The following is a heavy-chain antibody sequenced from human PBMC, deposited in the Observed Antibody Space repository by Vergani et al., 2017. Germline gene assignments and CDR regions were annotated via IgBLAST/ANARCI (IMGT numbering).Heavy chain of an antibody. J-gene: IGHJ4*02. D-gene: IGHD3-3*01. CDR1: GGSFSGYY. V-gene: IGHV4-34*01. CDR3: ARGGWDFWSGYFDY. CDR2: IYHSGST. Sequence: QVQLQQWGAGLLKPSETLSLTCAVYGGSFSGYYWSWIRQPPGKGLEWIGYIYHSGSTYYNPSLKSRVTISVDRSKNQFSLKLSSVTAADTAVYYCARGGWDFWSGYFDYWGQGTLVTVSS.